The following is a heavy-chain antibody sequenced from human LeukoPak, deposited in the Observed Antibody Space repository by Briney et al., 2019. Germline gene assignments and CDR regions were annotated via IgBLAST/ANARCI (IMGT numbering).Heavy chain of an antibody. J-gene: IGHJ4*02. V-gene: IGHV4-59*01. D-gene: IGHD6-6*01. CDR1: GGSISSYY. Sequence: PSETLSLTCTVSGGSISSYYWSWIRQPPGKGLEWIGYIYYSGSTNYNPSLKSRVTISVDTSKNQFSLKLSSVTAADTAVYYCAREGWGSSSGPFDYWGQGTLVTVSS. CDR3: AREGWGSSSGPFDY. CDR2: IYYSGST.